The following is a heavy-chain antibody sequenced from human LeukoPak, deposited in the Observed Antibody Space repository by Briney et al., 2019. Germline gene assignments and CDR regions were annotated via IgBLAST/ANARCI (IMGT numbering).Heavy chain of an antibody. Sequence: SETLSLTCAVYGGSFSGYYWSWIRQPPGKGLEWIGEINHSGSTNYNPSLKSRVTISVDTSKNQFSLKLSSVTAADTAVYYCARRTPVLRSGTSSNWFDPWGQGTLVTVSS. CDR2: INHSGST. D-gene: IGHD2-15*01. CDR1: GGSFSGYY. V-gene: IGHV4-34*01. J-gene: IGHJ5*02. CDR3: ARRTPVLRSGTSSNWFDP.